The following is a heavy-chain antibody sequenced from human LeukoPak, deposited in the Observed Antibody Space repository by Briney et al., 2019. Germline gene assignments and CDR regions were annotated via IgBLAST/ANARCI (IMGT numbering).Heavy chain of an antibody. J-gene: IGHJ4*02. Sequence: GGSLILSCAASGFTFSNYSMNWVRQAPGKGLEWVSSITSSGSYIYYADSVKGRFTISRDNARNSLYLQMNSLRAEDTAIYYCARAEALKFRDFDYWGQGTLVTVSS. CDR2: ITSSGSYI. CDR3: ARAEALKFRDFDY. V-gene: IGHV3-21*01. CDR1: GFTFSNYS.